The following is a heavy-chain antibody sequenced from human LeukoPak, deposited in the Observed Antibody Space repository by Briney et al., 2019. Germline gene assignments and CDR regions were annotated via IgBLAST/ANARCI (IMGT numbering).Heavy chain of an antibody. Sequence: SETLSLTCTVSGGSISSYYWSWIRRPAGKGLEWIGRIYTSGSTNYNPSLKSRVTMSVDTSKNQFSLKLSSVTAADTAVYYCARASGSYFSDYYMDVWGKGTTVTVSS. CDR3: ARASGSYFSDYYMDV. CDR1: GGSISSYY. CDR2: IYTSGST. D-gene: IGHD1-26*01. V-gene: IGHV4-4*07. J-gene: IGHJ6*03.